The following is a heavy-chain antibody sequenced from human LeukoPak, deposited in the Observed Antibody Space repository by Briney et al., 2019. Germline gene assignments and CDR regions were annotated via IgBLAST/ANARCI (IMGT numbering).Heavy chain of an antibody. Sequence: GGSLRLSCAASGFTFSNYGMHWVRQTPDKGLEGVAVISYDGSNKYYADSVKGRFTISRDNSKNTLYLQMDSLTAEDTAIYYCAKELAAQQNYWGQGTLVTVSS. CDR2: ISYDGSNK. CDR3: AKELAAQQNY. V-gene: IGHV3-30*18. CDR1: GFTFSNYG. J-gene: IGHJ4*02. D-gene: IGHD6-19*01.